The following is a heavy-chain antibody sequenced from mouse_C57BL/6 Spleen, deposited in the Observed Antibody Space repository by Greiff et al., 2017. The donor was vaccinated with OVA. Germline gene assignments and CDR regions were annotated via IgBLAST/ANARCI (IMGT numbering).Heavy chain of an antibody. Sequence: DVQLQESGPGLVKPSQSLSLTCSVTGYSITSGYYWNWIRQFPGNKLEWMGYISYDGSNNYNPSLKNRISITRDTSKNQFFLKLNSVTTEDTATYYCARGDDYADWGQGTTLTVSS. CDR3: ARGDDYAD. V-gene: IGHV3-6*01. D-gene: IGHD2-4*01. CDR2: ISYDGSN. CDR1: GYSITSGYY. J-gene: IGHJ2*01.